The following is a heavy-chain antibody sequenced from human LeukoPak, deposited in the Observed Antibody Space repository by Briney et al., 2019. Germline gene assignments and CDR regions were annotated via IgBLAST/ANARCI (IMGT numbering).Heavy chain of an antibody. J-gene: IGHJ4*02. V-gene: IGHV3-30*04. CDR1: GFTFSSYA. CDR3: ARDRSRAARSSLYGY. D-gene: IGHD6-6*01. Sequence: QPGRSLRLSCAASGFTFSSYAMHWVRQAPGKGLEWVAVISYDGSNKYYADSVKSRFTISRDNSKNTLYLQMNSLRAEDTAVYYCARDRSRAARSSLYGYWGQGTLVTVSS. CDR2: ISYDGSNK.